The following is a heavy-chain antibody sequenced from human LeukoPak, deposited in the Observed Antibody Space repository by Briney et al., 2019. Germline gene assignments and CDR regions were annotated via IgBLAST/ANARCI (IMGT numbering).Heavy chain of an antibody. J-gene: IGHJ6*03. CDR3: ARAYDFWSGYGYYYYMDV. CDR1: GGSISSYY. Sequence: SETLSLTCTVSGGSISSYYWSWIRQPPGKGLEWIGYIYYSGSTNYNPSLKSRVTISVDTSKNQFSLKLSSVTAADTAVYYCARAYDFWSGYGYYYYMDVWGKGTTVTVSS. CDR2: IYYSGST. D-gene: IGHD3-3*01. V-gene: IGHV4-59*01.